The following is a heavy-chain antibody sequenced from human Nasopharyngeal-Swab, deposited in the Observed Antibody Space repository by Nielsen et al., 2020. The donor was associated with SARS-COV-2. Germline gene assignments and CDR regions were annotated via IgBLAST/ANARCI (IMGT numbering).Heavy chain of an antibody. Sequence: VRQAPGKGLEWVAIIWYDGSNKYYADSVKGRFTISRDNSKNTLYLQMNSLRAEDTAVYYCAGDGDILTGLSLDYWGQGTLVTVSS. J-gene: IGHJ4*02. CDR2: IWYDGSNK. CDR3: AGDGDILTGLSLDY. V-gene: IGHV3-33*01. D-gene: IGHD3-9*01.